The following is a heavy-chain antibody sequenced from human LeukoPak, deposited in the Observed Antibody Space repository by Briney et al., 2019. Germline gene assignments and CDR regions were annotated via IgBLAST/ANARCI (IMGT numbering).Heavy chain of an antibody. CDR3: ARDTTVTTSSVTFDY. Sequence: ASVNVSCKASGYTFISYGISWVRQAPGQGLEWMGWINTNTGNPTYAQGFTGRFVFSLDTSVSTAYLQISSLKAEDTAVYYCARDTTVTTSSVTFDYWGQGTLVTVSS. D-gene: IGHD4-17*01. J-gene: IGHJ4*02. CDR1: GYTFISYG. V-gene: IGHV7-4-1*02. CDR2: INTNTGNP.